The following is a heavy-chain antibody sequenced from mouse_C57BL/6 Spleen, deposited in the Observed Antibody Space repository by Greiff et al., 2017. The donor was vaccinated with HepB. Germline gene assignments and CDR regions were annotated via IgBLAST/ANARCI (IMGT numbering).Heavy chain of an antibody. CDR2: IRNKANNHAS. CDR1: GFTFSDAW. V-gene: IGHV6-6*01. J-gene: IGHJ4*01. Sequence: EVQLVESGGGLVQPGGSMKLSCAASGFTFSDAWMDWVRQSPEKGLEWVAEIRNKANNHASYYAVSVKGRFTISRDDSKSRLYLQMNSLRAEDTGSYYCHYSSDVYAMDYWGQGTSVTVSA. D-gene: IGHD2-5*01. CDR3: HYSSDVYAMDY.